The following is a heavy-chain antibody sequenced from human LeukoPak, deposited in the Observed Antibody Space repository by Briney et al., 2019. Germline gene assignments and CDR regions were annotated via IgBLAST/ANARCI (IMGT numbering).Heavy chain of an antibody. CDR2: ISYDGSNK. J-gene: IGHJ4*02. Sequence: GRSLRLSCAASGFTFSSYAMHWVRQAPGKGLEWVAVISYDGSNKYYADSVKGRFTISRDNSKNTLYLQMNSLRAEDTAVYYCARGRLMQPFDYWGQGTLVTVSS. D-gene: IGHD3-16*01. CDR3: ARGRLMQPFDY. V-gene: IGHV3-30*04. CDR1: GFTFSSYA.